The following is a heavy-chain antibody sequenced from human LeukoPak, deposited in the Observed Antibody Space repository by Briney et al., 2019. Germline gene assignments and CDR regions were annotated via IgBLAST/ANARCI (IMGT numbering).Heavy chain of an antibody. J-gene: IGHJ4*02. CDR3: ARANFLSCSSTSCLFDY. V-gene: IGHV1-2*02. D-gene: IGHD2-2*01. CDR2: INPVSGGT. CDR1: GYTFTSYG. Sequence: ASVKVSCKASGYTFTSYGISWVRQAPGQGFEWMGWINPVSGGTNYVQKFQGRVTMTRDTSISTAYMELSRLRSDDTAVYYCARANFLSCSSTSCLFDYWGQGTLVTVSS.